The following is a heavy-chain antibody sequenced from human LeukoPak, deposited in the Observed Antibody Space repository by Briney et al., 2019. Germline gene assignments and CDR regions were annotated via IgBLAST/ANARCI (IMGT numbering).Heavy chain of an antibody. V-gene: IGHV1-2*02. CDR2: INPNSGGT. CDR1: GYTFTGYY. J-gene: IGHJ4*02. CDR3: ARASVSGSYSWDFDY. Sequence: ASVKVSCKASGYTFTGYYMHWVRQAPGQGLEWMGWINPNSGGTNYAQKFQGRVTMTRDTSISTAYMELSRLRSDDTAVYYCARASVSGSYSWDFDYWGQGTLVTVSS. D-gene: IGHD3-10*01.